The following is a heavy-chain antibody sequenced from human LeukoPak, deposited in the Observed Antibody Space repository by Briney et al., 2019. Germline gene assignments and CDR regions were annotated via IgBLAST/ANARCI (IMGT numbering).Heavy chain of an antibody. CDR2: IGSNGGSI. V-gene: IGHV3-64D*06. Sequence: GGSLRLSCSASGFTFSSYAMQWVRQAPGKGLEYVSVIGSNGGSIYYADSVKGRFTISRDNSKNTLYLQMSSLRAEDTAVYYCVKTFRYCRGGSCQDYWGRGTLVTVSS. J-gene: IGHJ4*02. CDR1: GFTFSSYA. D-gene: IGHD2-15*01. CDR3: VKTFRYCRGGSCQDY.